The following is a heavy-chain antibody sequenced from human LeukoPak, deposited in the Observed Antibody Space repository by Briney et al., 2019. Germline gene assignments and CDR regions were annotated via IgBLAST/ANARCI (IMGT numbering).Heavy chain of an antibody. Sequence: ASVKVSCKASGYTFIGYYMHWVRQAPGQGLEWMGWINPNSGGTNYAQKLQGRVTMTTDTSTSTAYMELRSLRSDDTAVYYCARGRGYCSSTSCFTDAFDIWGQGTMVTVSS. V-gene: IGHV1-2*02. CDR1: GYTFIGYY. D-gene: IGHD2-2*02. J-gene: IGHJ3*02. CDR3: ARGRGYCSSTSCFTDAFDI. CDR2: INPNSGGT.